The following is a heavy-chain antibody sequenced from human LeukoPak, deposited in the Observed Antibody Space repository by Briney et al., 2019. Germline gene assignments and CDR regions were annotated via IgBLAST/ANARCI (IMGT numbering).Heavy chain of an antibody. V-gene: IGHV1-2*02. Sequence: ASVKVSCKASGYTFTGYYMHWVRQAPGQGLEWMGWINPNSGGTNYAQKFQGRVTMTRDTSISTAYMELSRLRSDDTAVYYCASSSSGWYGGDWFDHWGQGTLVTVSS. D-gene: IGHD6-19*01. CDR2: INPNSGGT. J-gene: IGHJ5*02. CDR3: ASSSSGWYGGDWFDH. CDR1: GYTFTGYY.